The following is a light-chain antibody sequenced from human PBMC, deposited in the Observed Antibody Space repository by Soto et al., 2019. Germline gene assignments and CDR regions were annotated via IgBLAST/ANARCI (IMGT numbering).Light chain of an antibody. CDR3: LQHNPYPYT. Sequence: DIQMTQSPSSLPASVGDIVTIICRASQGIRNDLGWYKKKPGKAPKRLIYAASSLDGGVASRFSGSGSGTEFTLTISSLQPEDFATYYCLQHNPYPYTFGQGTKLDIQ. CDR1: QGIRND. CDR2: AAS. V-gene: IGKV1-17*01. J-gene: IGKJ2*01.